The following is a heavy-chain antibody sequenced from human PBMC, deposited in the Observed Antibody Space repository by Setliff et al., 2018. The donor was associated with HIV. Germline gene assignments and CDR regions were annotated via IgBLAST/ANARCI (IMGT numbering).Heavy chain of an antibody. CDR1: GGSIKNGPSS. Sequence: SETLSLTCSVSGGSIKNGPSSWTWIRQPAGKGLEWIGHIYTSGTTNYNSSLNSRVTISVDTSKNQFSLKLTSVTAADTAVYYCAKGVRGYNKGGLDHWGQGTLVT. V-gene: IGHV4-61*09. D-gene: IGHD5-18*01. CDR2: IYTSGTT. J-gene: IGHJ4*02. CDR3: AKGVRGYNKGGLDH.